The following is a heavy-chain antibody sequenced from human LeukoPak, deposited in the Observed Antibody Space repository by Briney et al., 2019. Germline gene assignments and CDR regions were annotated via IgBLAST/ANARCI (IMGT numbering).Heavy chain of an antibody. V-gene: IGHV3-48*01. D-gene: IGHD2-15*01. CDR1: GFTFSSYS. J-gene: IGHJ5*02. Sequence: GGSLRLSYAASGFTFSSYSMNWVRQAPRKGLEWVSYVSSSSCTIYYADSVKGRFTISRDNAKNSLYLQMNSLRAEDTAVYYCASFSYCSGGSCYSEPWGQGTLVTVSS. CDR3: ASFSYCSGGSCYSEP. CDR2: VSSSSCTI.